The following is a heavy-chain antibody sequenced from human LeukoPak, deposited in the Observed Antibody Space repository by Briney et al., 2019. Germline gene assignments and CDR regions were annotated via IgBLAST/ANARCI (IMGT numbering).Heavy chain of an antibody. CDR3: ARRGWSSSWYTPTYYFDY. CDR1: GGSINSDSYY. D-gene: IGHD6-13*01. CDR2: ISYGGST. Sequence: SETLSLTCTVSGGSINSDSYYWAWIRQPPEKGLEWIGTISYGGSTYYNPSLKSRVTISVDTSKNQFSLKLSSVAAADTAVYYCARRGWSSSWYTPTYYFDYWGQGTLVTVSS. J-gene: IGHJ4*02. V-gene: IGHV4-39*01.